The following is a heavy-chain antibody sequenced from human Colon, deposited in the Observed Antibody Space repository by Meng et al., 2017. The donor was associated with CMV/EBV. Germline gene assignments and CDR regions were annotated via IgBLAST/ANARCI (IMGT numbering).Heavy chain of an antibody. J-gene: IGHJ4*02. CDR3: IKEDCYFDF. CDR2: IYPQNGGT. Sequence: QVPLIQSGTEVKKPGASVKVSCKTSGYTFTAQHLHWVRHAPGKGLEWMGWIYPQNGGTYFAQKFQGRVTMTSDTSISTAYMELSSLTSDDTAIYYCIKEDCYFDFWGQGTLVTVSS. CDR1: GYTFTAQH. V-gene: IGHV1-2*02. D-gene: IGHD2-21*01.